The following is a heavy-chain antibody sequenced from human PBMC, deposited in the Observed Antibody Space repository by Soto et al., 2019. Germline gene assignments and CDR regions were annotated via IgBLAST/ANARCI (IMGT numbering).Heavy chain of an antibody. CDR2: IIPIFGTA. CDR3: ARDRYSGSYSTHLGMLDY. D-gene: IGHD1-26*01. V-gene: IGHV1-69*13. J-gene: IGHJ4*02. CDR1: GGTFSSYA. Sequence: GASVKVSCKASGGTFSSYAISWVRQAPGQGLEWMGGIIPIFGTANYAQKFQGRVTITADESTSTAYMELSSLRSEDTAVYYCARDRYSGSYSTHLGMLDYWGQGTLVTVSS.